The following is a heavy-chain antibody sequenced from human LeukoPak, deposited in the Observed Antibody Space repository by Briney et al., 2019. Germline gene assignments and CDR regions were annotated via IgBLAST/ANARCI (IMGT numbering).Heavy chain of an antibody. J-gene: IGHJ4*02. V-gene: IGHV3-20*04. CDR1: GFTFDDYA. CDR3: ARDGKGLTNYFDY. Sequence: PGGSLRLSCAASGFTFDDYAMHWVRQAPGKGLEWVSGINWNGGSTGYADSVKGRFTISRDNAKNSLYLQMNSLRAEDTAVYYCARDGKGLTNYFDYWGQGTLVTVSS. D-gene: IGHD1-1*01. CDR2: INWNGGST.